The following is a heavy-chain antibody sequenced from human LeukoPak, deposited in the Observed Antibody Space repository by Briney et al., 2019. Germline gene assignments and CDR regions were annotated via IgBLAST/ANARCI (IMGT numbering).Heavy chain of an antibody. D-gene: IGHD1-26*01. Sequence: SETLSLTCTVSGGSISSYYWSWIRQPPGKGLEWVGYIYQNGHTFYNPSLKSRVTMSLDTSKNQFSLKLSSVTAVDTAVYYCARNPTGGRGYFDHWGQGTLVTVSS. CDR2: IYQNGHT. CDR3: ARNPTGGRGYFDH. CDR1: GGSISSYY. V-gene: IGHV4-59*12. J-gene: IGHJ5*02.